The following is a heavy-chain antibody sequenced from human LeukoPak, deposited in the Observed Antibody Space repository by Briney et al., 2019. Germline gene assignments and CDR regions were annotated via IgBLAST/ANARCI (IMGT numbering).Heavy chain of an antibody. V-gene: IGHV1-69*13. Sequence: VNLSFKASGATFSSYAISWVRHAPGQGLEWMGGIIPIFGTANYAQKFQGRVTITADESTSTAYMELSSLRSEDTAVYYCGRDTDYGDYAYYFDYWGQGTLVTVCS. CDR2: IIPIFGTA. CDR1: GATFSSYA. J-gene: IGHJ4*02. CDR3: GRDTDYGDYAYYFDY. D-gene: IGHD4-17*01.